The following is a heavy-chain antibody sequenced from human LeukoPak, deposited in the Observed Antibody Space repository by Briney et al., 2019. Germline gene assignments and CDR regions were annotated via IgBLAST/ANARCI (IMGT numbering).Heavy chain of an antibody. J-gene: IGHJ4*02. V-gene: IGHV3-11*01. Sequence: GGSLRLSCAASGFTFSDYYMSWIRQAPGKGLEWVLYISSSGSTIYYADSVKGRFTISRDNAKNSLYLQMNSLRAEDTAVYYCARASSYYDSSGYYLWGQGTLVTVSS. CDR3: ARASSYYDSSGYYL. CDR2: ISSSGSTI. CDR1: GFTFSDYY. D-gene: IGHD3-22*01.